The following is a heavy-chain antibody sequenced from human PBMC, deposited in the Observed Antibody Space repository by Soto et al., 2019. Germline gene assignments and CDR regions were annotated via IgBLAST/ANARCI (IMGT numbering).Heavy chain of an antibody. V-gene: IGHV3-30*18. CDR2: TSYDGSNK. J-gene: IGHJ5*02. CDR1: GFTFSSHG. Sequence: SRRLSCAASGFTFSSHGMHWVRQAPGKGLEWVAVTSYDGSNKYYADSVKGRFTISRDNSKNTVYLQMNSLRTEDTAVYYCAKDRSSGWFDWFDPWGQGTQVTVSS. CDR3: AKDRSSGWFDWFDP. D-gene: IGHD6-19*01.